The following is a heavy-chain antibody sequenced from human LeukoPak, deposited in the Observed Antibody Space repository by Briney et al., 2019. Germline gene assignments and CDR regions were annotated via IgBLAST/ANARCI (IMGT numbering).Heavy chain of an antibody. CDR2: IYSGGTT. D-gene: IGHD1-26*01. Sequence: GGSLRLSCAASEFTVSSKSMSWVRQAPGKGLEWVSIIYSGGTTYYADSVKGQFTISRDNSKNTLYLQMNSLRAEDTAVYYCARHIVGASAGFDYWGQGTLVTVSS. V-gene: IGHV3-53*01. CDR1: EFTVSSKS. J-gene: IGHJ4*02. CDR3: ARHIVGASAGFDY.